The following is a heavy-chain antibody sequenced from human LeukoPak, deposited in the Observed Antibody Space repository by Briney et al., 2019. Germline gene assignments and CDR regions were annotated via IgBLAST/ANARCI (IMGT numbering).Heavy chain of an antibody. Sequence: ASVKVSCKASGYTFTGYYMHWVRQPPGQGLECLGWINPNSGGTNYAQKFQGRVTMTRDTSISTAYMELSRLRSDDAAVYYCARASGYSAYDQFDYWGQGTLVTVSS. CDR3: ARASGYSAYDQFDY. CDR2: INPNSGGT. D-gene: IGHD5-12*01. V-gene: IGHV1-2*02. CDR1: GYTFTGYY. J-gene: IGHJ4*02.